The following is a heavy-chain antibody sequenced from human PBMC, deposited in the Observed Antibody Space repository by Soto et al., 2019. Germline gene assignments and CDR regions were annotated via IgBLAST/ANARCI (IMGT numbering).Heavy chain of an antibody. CDR1: GFTFRNYD. Sequence: EVQLVESGGGLVQPGGSLRLSCEASGFTFRNYDMPWVRQGTGKGLEWVSGISAAGDPDYADSVEGRFTISRENAQNSFFLQMNSLRVGHTAVYYCARTDRDFYGLDVWGQGTTVIVSS. V-gene: IGHV3-13*05. CDR3: ARTDRDFYGLDV. CDR2: ISAAGDP. J-gene: IGHJ6*02.